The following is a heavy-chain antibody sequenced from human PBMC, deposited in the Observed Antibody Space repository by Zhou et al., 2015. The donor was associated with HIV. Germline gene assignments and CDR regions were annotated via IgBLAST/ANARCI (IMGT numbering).Heavy chain of an antibody. CDR2: ISWNSGNI. Sequence: EVQLVESGGGLVEPGRSLRLTCVASGLSFDDYAMHWIRQAPGKGLEWVSGISWNSGNIGYADSVKGRFTISRDNAKNSLYLQLNSLRAEDTALYYCARDWSGPDYWGQGNPGPASP. CDR1: GLSFDDYA. CDR3: ARDWSGPDY. J-gene: IGHJ4*02. V-gene: IGHV3-9*01. D-gene: IGHD3-3*01.